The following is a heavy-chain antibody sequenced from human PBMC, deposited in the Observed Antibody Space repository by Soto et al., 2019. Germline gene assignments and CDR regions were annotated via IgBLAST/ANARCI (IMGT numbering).Heavy chain of an antibody. CDR3: AHTPPTRFSWKAGPGGNCFDT. Sequence: SGPTLVNPTQTLTLTCTFSGFSLSTSGVGVGWIRQPPGKALEWRALIYWNDDKRYSPSLKDRLTITKDTSKNQVVLTMTNMDPVDTATYYCAHTPPTRFSWKAGPGGNCFDTWGQGTLVTVSS. CDR2: IYWNDDK. V-gene: IGHV2-5*01. CDR1: GFSLSTSGVG. D-gene: IGHD3-16*01. J-gene: IGHJ5*02.